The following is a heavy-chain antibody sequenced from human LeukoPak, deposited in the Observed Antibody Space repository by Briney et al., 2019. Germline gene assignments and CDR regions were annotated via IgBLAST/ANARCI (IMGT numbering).Heavy chain of an antibody. V-gene: IGHV4-34*01. Sequence: SETLSLTCAVYGGSFSGYYWSWIRQPPGKGLEWIGEINHSGNTNYNPSLKSRVTISVDTSKNHFSLKLSSVTAADTAVYYCARHAPLGYSSVWYPPPNWFDPWGQGTLVTVSS. J-gene: IGHJ5*02. CDR2: INHSGNT. CDR1: GGSFSGYY. D-gene: IGHD6-19*01. CDR3: ARHAPLGYSSVWYPPPNWFDP.